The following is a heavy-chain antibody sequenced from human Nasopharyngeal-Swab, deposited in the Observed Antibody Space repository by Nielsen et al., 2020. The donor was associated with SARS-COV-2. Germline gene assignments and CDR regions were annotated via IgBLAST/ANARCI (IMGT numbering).Heavy chain of an antibody. CDR1: GFTFSSYW. J-gene: IGHJ6*03. CDR2: INSDGSST. Sequence: GESLKISCAASGFTFSSYWMHWVRQAPGKGLVWVSRINSDGSSTNYADSVKGRFTISRDNAKNTLYLQMNSLRAEDTAVYYCAKAARGYDILTGYYGKDYYYMDVWGKGTTVTVSS. V-gene: IGHV3-74*01. CDR3: AKAARGYDILTGYYGKDYYYMDV. D-gene: IGHD3-9*01.